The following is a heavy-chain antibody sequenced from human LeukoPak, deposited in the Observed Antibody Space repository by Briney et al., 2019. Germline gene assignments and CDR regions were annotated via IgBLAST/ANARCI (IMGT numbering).Heavy chain of an antibody. CDR1: GFTFSSYS. Sequence: GGSLRLSCAASGFTFSSYSMNWVRQAPGKGLEWASSISSSSSYIYYADSVKGRFTISRDNAKNSLYLQMNSLRAEDTAVYYCARDSMSSGWPFDYWGQGTLVTVSS. V-gene: IGHV3-21*01. D-gene: IGHD6-19*01. J-gene: IGHJ4*02. CDR3: ARDSMSSGWPFDY. CDR2: ISSSSSYI.